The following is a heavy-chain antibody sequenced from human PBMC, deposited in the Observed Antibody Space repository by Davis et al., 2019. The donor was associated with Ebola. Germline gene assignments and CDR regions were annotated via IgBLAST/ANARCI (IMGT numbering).Heavy chain of an antibody. V-gene: IGHV4-59*01. CDR1: GGSISSYY. D-gene: IGHD3-3*01. J-gene: IGHJ5*02. Sequence: PSETLSLTCTVSGGSISSYYWSWIRQPPGKGLEWIGYIYYSGSTNYNPSLKSRVTISVDTSKNQFSLKLSSVTAADTAVYYCARKDLRAEGLIDPWGQGTLVTVSS. CDR2: IYYSGST. CDR3: ARKDLRAEGLIDP.